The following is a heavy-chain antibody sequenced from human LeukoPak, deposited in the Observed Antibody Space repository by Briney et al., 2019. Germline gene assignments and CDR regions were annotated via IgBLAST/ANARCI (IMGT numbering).Heavy chain of an antibody. CDR2: IYYSGST. CDR1: GGPISSSSYY. CDR3: ASLGVVPAACMGY. D-gene: IGHD2-2*01. Sequence: SETLSLTCTVSGGPISSSSYYWGWIRQPPGKGLEWIGSIYYSGSTYYNPSLKSRVTISVDTSKNQFSLKLSSVTAADTAVYYCASLGVVPAACMGYWGQGTLVTVSS. V-gene: IGHV4-39*01. J-gene: IGHJ4*02.